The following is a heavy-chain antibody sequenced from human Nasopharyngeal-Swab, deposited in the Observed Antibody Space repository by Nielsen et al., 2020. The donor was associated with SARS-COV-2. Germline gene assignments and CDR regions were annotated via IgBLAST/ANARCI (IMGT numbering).Heavy chain of an antibody. CDR1: GFTFSSYT. D-gene: IGHD4-17*01. CDR2: ISPTSDYI. J-gene: IGHJ5*01. V-gene: IGHV3-21*06. CDR3: VRGSYGHYDS. Sequence: GGSLRLSCAASGFTFSSYTMNWVRQAPGKGLAWVSSISPTSDYIYYAESVKGRFTISRDNAKNSLFLQMNSLRAEETAIYYCVRGSYGHYDSWGQGALITVSS.